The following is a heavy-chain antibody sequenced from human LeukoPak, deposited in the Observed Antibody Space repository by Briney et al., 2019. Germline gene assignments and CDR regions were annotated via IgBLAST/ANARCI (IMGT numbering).Heavy chain of an antibody. CDR1: GFTVSSNY. D-gene: IGHD3-22*01. V-gene: IGHV3-53*01. CDR3: ARGYYYDSSRDAFDI. J-gene: IGHJ3*02. Sequence: PGGSLRLSCAASGFTVSSNYMSWVRQAPGKGLEWVSVIYSGGSTYYADSVRGRFTISRDNSKNTLYPQMSSLRAEDTAVYYCARGYYYDSSRDAFDIWGQGTMVTVSS. CDR2: IYSGGST.